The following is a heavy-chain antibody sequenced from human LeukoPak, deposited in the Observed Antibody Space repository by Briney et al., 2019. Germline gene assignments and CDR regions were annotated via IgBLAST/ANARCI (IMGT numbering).Heavy chain of an antibody. CDR3: ARGLGCTNGVCYNY. Sequence: ASVKVSCKASGYTFTSYDINWMRQATGQGLEWMGWMNPNSGNTGYAQKFQGRVTMTRNTSISTAYMELSSLRSEDTAVYYCARGLGCTNGVCYNYWGQGTLVTVSS. J-gene: IGHJ4*02. D-gene: IGHD2-8*01. CDR2: MNPNSGNT. V-gene: IGHV1-8*01. CDR1: GYTFTSYD.